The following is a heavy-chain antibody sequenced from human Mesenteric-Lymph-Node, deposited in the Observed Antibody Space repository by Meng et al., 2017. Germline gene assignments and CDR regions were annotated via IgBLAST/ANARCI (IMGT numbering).Heavy chain of an antibody. CDR3: ARGSMTRRRLYYFDY. J-gene: IGHJ4*02. V-gene: IGHV1-69*05. Sequence: SVKVSCKASGGTFSNYAISWVRQAPGHGLEWMGGIIPIFGTANYAQKFQGRVTITTDESTSTAYMELSSLRSEDTAVYYCARGSMTRRRLYYFDYWGQGTLVTVSS. CDR2: IIPIFGTA. CDR1: GGTFSNYA. D-gene: IGHD4-11*01.